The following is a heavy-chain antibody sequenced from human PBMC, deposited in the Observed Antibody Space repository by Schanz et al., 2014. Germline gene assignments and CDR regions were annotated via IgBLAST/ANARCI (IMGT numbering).Heavy chain of an antibody. J-gene: IGHJ3*01. V-gene: IGHV3-33*01. CDR1: GFTFSSYG. D-gene: IGHD5-12*01. CDR2: VCYDGSKK. Sequence: QVQLVESGGGVVQPGGSLRLSCAASGFTFSSYGMHWVRQVPGKGLEWVAVVCYDGSKKYYADSVKGRFTTSRDNSKNMVFLQMNSLRVEDTAIYYCARDEGKDGYNLAFDVWGQGTLVTVSS. CDR3: ARDEGKDGYNLAFDV.